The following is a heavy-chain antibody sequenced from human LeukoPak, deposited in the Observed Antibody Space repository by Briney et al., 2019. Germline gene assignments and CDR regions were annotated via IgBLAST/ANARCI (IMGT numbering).Heavy chain of an antibody. CDR3: ARRFDYGMDV. CDR1: GFSFRNYG. Sequence: GGSLRLSCAASGFSFRNYGMHWVRQAPGKGLEWVAAIWYDGSDKYYADSVKGRFTISRDNSKNTLYLQMNSLRAEDTAVFYCARRFDYGMDVWGQGTTVTVSS. J-gene: IGHJ6*02. CDR2: IWYDGSDK. V-gene: IGHV3-33*01. D-gene: IGHD3-10*01.